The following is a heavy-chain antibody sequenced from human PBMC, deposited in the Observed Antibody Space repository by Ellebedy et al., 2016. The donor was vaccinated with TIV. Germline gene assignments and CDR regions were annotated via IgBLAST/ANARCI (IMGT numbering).Heavy chain of an antibody. CDR1: GFTFRHYW. V-gene: IGHV3-7*04. CDR2: IKEDGREK. CDR3: ARGMRVMSYYYGMDV. Sequence: GESLKISCAASGFTFRHYWMNWVRQAPGKGLEGVANIKEDGREKYYVDSVKGRFTIPRDNAKNSLYLPQNSLRAEDTAVYHCARGMRVMSYYYGMDVWGQGTTVTVSS. D-gene: IGHD3-16*01. J-gene: IGHJ6*02.